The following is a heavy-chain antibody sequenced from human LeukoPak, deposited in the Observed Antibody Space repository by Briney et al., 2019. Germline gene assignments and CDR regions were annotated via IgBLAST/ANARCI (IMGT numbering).Heavy chain of an antibody. Sequence: PGGSLRLSCAASGFTFDDYGMSWVRQAPGKGLEWVSGINWNGGSTGYADSVEGRFTISRDNAKNSLYLQMNSLRAEDTALYYCATEAYGDYQYYFDYWGQGTLVTVSS. CDR2: INWNGGST. V-gene: IGHV3-20*04. J-gene: IGHJ4*02. D-gene: IGHD4-17*01. CDR3: ATEAYGDYQYYFDY. CDR1: GFTFDDYG.